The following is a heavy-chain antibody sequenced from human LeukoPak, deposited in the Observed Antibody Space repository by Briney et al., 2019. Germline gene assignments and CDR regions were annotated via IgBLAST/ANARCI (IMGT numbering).Heavy chain of an antibody. Sequence: GTSLRLSCAASGFNFRSYGMHWVRQAPGKGLEWVALIWYDGSYRNYADSVKGRFSISRDNSKNTLYLQMNGLRADDTAVYYCASFDGHYFFDYWRQGVMVTVSS. CDR1: GFNFRSYG. CDR3: ASFDGHYFFDY. D-gene: IGHD3-9*01. V-gene: IGHV3-33*01. J-gene: IGHJ4*02. CDR2: IWYDGSYR.